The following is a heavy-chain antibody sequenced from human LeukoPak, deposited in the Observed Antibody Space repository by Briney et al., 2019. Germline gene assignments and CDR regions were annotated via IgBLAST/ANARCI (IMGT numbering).Heavy chain of an antibody. CDR1: GFSFSTHW. V-gene: IGHV3-7*01. Sequence: GGSLRLSCAASGFSFSTHWMSWVRLAPGKGPEWVANIKYDGSEKYYVDSVKGRFTISRDNAKNSLYLHMNSLRAEDTAVYYCASGLPDDFWSGHFWGQGTLVTVSS. CDR3: ASGLPDDFWSGHF. J-gene: IGHJ4*02. D-gene: IGHD3-3*01. CDR2: IKYDGSEK.